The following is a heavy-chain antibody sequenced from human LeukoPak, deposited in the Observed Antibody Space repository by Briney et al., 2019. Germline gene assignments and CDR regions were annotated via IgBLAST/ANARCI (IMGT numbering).Heavy chain of an antibody. CDR1: GFTFDDYA. D-gene: IGHD2-2*01. V-gene: IGHV3-9*01. J-gene: IGHJ4*02. CDR3: ARACSSTSCYAPPLY. CDR2: ISWNSGSI. Sequence: PGRSLRLSCAASGFTFDDYAMHWVRQAPGKGLEWVSGISWNSGSIGYADSVKGRFTISRDNAKNSLYLQMNSLRAEDTAVYYCARACSSTSCYAPPLYWGQGTLVTVSS.